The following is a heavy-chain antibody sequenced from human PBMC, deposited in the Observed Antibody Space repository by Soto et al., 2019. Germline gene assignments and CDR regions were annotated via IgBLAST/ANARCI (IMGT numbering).Heavy chain of an antibody. CDR1: GGTFSSYT. CDR2: IIPILGIA. V-gene: IGHV1-69*08. D-gene: IGHD6-13*01. Sequence: QVQLVQSGAEVKKPGSSVKVSCKASGGTFSSYTISWVRQAPGQGLEWMGRIIPILGIANYAQKFQGRVTITADKSTSTAYMELSSLRSEDTAVYYCAREGLGQLAYYYYYYGMDVWGQGTTVTVSS. J-gene: IGHJ6*02. CDR3: AREGLGQLAYYYYYYGMDV.